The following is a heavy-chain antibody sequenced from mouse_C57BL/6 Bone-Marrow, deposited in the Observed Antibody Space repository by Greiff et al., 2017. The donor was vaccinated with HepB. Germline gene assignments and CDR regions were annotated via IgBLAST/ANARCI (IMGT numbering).Heavy chain of an antibody. CDR1: GFTFTDYY. Sequence: EVQGVESGGGLVQPGGSLSLSCAASGFTFTDYYMSWVRQPPVKALEWLGFIRNKANGYTTEYSASVKGRFTISRDNSQSILYLQMNALRAEDSATYYCARSTTAQAPGFAYWGQGTLVTVSA. D-gene: IGHD3-2*02. CDR3: ARSTTAQAPGFAY. V-gene: IGHV7-3*01. J-gene: IGHJ3*01. CDR2: IRNKANGYTT.